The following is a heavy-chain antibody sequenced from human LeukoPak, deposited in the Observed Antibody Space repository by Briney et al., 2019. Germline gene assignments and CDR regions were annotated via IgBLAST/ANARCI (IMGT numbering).Heavy chain of an antibody. CDR2: INPNTGGT. J-gene: IGHJ5*02. V-gene: IGHV1-2*02. Sequence: ASVKVSCKASGYIFTGLYMHWVRQAPGQGLEWMGWINPNTGGTKFAQKFQGRVTFSMDTSTATAYMELRSLRSDDTAFYYCGRGVQSFDPWGQGTLVTVSS. CDR1: GYIFTGLY. CDR3: GRGVQSFDP.